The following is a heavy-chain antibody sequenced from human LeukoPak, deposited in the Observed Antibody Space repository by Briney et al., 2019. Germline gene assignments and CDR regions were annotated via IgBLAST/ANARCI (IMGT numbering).Heavy chain of an antibody. Sequence: PGGSLRLSCAASGFTFSSYAMSWVRQAPGKGLEWVSAISGSGGSTYYADSVKGRFTISRDNSKNTLYLQMNSLRAEDTAVYYCAKGRSSGWYPENLYYFDYWGQGTLVTVSS. CDR2: ISGSGGST. CDR1: GFTFSSYA. D-gene: IGHD6-19*01. CDR3: AKGRSSGWYPENLYYFDY. V-gene: IGHV3-23*01. J-gene: IGHJ4*02.